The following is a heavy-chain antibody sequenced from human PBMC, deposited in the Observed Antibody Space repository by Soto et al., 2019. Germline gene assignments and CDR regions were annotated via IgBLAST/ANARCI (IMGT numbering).Heavy chain of an antibody. V-gene: IGHV3-48*02. CDR3: ARRITMVRGPYYYYAMDA. D-gene: IGHD3-10*01. CDR2: ITSTSSTK. J-gene: IGHJ6*02. Sequence: PGGSLRLSCAGSGFTFSRHAMSWVRQAPGKGLEWVSFITSTSSTKNYADSVKGRFTISRDNAKNSLYLQMNSLRDEDTAVYYCARRITMVRGPYYYYAMDAWGQGTTLTVS. CDR1: GFTFSRHA.